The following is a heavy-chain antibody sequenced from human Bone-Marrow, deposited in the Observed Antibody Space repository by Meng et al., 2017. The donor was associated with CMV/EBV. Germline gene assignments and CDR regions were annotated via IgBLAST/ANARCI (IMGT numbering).Heavy chain of an antibody. D-gene: IGHD3-22*01. V-gene: IGHV3-49*02. J-gene: IGHJ1*01. CDR3: TRSYDSRGYYPGYFHH. CDR2: IRSKAFGGTT. CDR1: GFSFSSHW. Sequence: GESLKISCAASGFSFSSHWLSWVRQAPGKGLEWVGFIRSKAFGGTTAYAASVKGRFTISRDDSKSIAYLQTNSLKTEDTAVYYCTRSYDSRGYYPGYFHHWGQGTLVTVSS.